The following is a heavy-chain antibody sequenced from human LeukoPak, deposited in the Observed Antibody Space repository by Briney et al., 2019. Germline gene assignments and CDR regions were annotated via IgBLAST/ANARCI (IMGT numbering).Heavy chain of an antibody. Sequence: GASVKVSCKASGYTFSSYTMNWVRQAPGQGLVWMGWINTNTGNPTYAQDYTGRFVFSLDTSVSTTYLQISRLKAEDTAVYYCASGPSYSGSNEYFDSWGQGTLVTISS. CDR1: GYTFSSYT. D-gene: IGHD1-26*01. J-gene: IGHJ4*02. CDR3: ASGPSYSGSNEYFDS. V-gene: IGHV7-4-1*02. CDR2: INTNTGNP.